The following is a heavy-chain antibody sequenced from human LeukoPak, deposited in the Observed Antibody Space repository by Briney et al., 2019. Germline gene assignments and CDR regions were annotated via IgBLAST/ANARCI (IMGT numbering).Heavy chain of an antibody. J-gene: IGHJ4*02. CDR3: AKDQGWIQLWSLDY. D-gene: IGHD5-18*01. CDR2: ISWDGGST. Sequence: PGGSLRLSCAASGFTFDDYTMHWVRQAPGKGLEWVSLISWDGGSTYYADSVKGRFTISRDNSKNTLYMQMNSLRAEDTAVYYCAKDQGWIQLWSLDYWGQGTLVTVSS. CDR1: GFTFDDYT. V-gene: IGHV3-43*01.